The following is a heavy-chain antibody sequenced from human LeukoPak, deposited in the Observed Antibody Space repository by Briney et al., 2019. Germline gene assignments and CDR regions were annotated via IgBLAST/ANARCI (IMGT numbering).Heavy chain of an antibody. V-gene: IGHV3-23*01. CDR2: VTGGGDGT. Sequence: GGSLRLSCAASGLTLRNYAMTWVRQAPGKGLEWVSSVTGGGDGTSYADSVKGRFTVYRDNSKNTLYLQMNSLRAGDTAVYYCAKDPNGDYVGAFDSWGQGTLVTVSS. CDR1: GLTLRNYA. D-gene: IGHD4-17*01. J-gene: IGHJ3*01. CDR3: AKDPNGDYVGAFDS.